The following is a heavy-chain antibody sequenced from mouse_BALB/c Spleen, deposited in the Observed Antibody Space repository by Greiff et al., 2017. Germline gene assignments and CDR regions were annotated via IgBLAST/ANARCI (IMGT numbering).Heavy chain of an antibody. Sequence: QVQLQQSGAELARPGASVKLSCKASGYTFTSYWMQWVKQRPGQGLEWIGAIYPGDGDTRYTQKFKGKATLTADKSSSTAYMQLSSLASEDSAVYYCARAYGNYYYFDYWGQGTTLTVSA. V-gene: IGHV1-87*01. CDR2: IYPGDGDT. CDR1: GYTFTSYW. J-gene: IGHJ2*01. D-gene: IGHD2-1*01. CDR3: ARAYGNYYYFDY.